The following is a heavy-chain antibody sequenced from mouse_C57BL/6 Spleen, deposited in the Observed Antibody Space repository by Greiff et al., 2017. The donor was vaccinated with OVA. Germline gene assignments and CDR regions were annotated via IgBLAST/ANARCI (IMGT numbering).Heavy chain of an antibody. J-gene: IGHJ1*03. CDR2: IYPGDGDT. D-gene: IGHD1-1*01. CDR1: GYAFSSSW. Sequence: QVQLQQSGPELVKPGASVKISCKASGYAFSSSWMNWVKQRPGKGLEWIGRIYPGDGDTNHNGKFKGKATLTADKSSSTAYMQLSSLTSEDSAVYFCARSKITTVVDPYWYFDVWGTGTTVTVSS. V-gene: IGHV1-82*01. CDR3: ARSKITTVVDPYWYFDV.